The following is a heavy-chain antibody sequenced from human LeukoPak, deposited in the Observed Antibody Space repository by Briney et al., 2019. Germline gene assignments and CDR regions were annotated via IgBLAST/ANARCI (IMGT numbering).Heavy chain of an antibody. CDR1: GGTFSSYA. CDR3: ARGSGTYCYDSSGYYTLDY. CDR2: IIPISGTA. D-gene: IGHD3-22*01. Sequence: SVKVSCKASGGTFSSYAISWVRQAPGQGLEWMGRIIPISGTANYAQKFQGRVTITTDESTSTAYMELSSLRSEDTAVYYCARGSGTYCYDSSGYYTLDYWGQGTLVTVSS. J-gene: IGHJ4*02. V-gene: IGHV1-69*05.